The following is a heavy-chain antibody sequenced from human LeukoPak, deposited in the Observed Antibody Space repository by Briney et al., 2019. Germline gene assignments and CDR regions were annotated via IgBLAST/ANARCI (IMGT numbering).Heavy chain of an antibody. D-gene: IGHD6-13*01. Sequence: GGSLRLSCAASGFTFSSYAMHWVRQAPGKGLEWVAVISYDGSNKYYADSVKGRSTISRDNSKNTLYLQMNSLRAEDTAVYYCARDLRSSSWFSGAFDIWGQGTMVTVSS. CDR3: ARDLRSSSWFSGAFDI. CDR1: GFTFSSYA. CDR2: ISYDGSNK. J-gene: IGHJ3*02. V-gene: IGHV3-30*04.